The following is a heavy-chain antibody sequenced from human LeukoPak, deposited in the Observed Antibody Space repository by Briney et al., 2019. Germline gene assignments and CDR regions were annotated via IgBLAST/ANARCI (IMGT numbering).Heavy chain of an antibody. CDR3: ARLLPNTLPGLPYNYHYLDV. D-gene: IGHD2-15*01. V-gene: IGHV4-59*01. Sequence: SETLSLTCTVSGGSMTNYYWSWIRQPPGKGLEWIGYFYYTGNPRYDPSLTSRVIISVDTSRNQFSLRLYSVTAADTAVYYCARLLPNTLPGLPYNYHYLDVWGKGTTVTVSS. J-gene: IGHJ6*03. CDR1: GGSMTNYY. CDR2: FYYTGNP.